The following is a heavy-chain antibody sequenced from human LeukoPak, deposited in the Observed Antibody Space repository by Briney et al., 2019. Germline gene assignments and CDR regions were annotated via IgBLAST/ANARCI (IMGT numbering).Heavy chain of an antibody. CDR3: ARLRSLGDSSGNYYYMDV. CDR1: GGSISSYY. D-gene: IGHD6-25*01. V-gene: IGHV4-59*01. CDR2: IYYSGNT. J-gene: IGHJ6*03. Sequence: SETLSLTCTVSGGSISSYYWSWIRQPPGKGLEWIGYIYYSGNTNYNPSLKSRVTISVDTSKNQFSLKLTSVTAADTTVYYCARLRSLGDSSGNYYYMDVWGKGTTVTVSS.